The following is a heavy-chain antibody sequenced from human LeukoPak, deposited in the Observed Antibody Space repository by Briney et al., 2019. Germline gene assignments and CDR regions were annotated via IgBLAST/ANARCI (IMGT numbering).Heavy chain of an antibody. V-gene: IGHV4-30-4*01. Sequence: PSQTLSLTCTVSGGSISSGDYYWSWIRQPPGKGLEWIGYIYHSGSTYYNPSLKSRVTISLDTSKNQFSLKLSSVTAADTAVYYCARVTPTVTSRNWFDPWGQGTLVTVSS. D-gene: IGHD4-17*01. J-gene: IGHJ5*02. CDR2: IYHSGST. CDR3: ARVTPTVTSRNWFDP. CDR1: GGSISSGDYY.